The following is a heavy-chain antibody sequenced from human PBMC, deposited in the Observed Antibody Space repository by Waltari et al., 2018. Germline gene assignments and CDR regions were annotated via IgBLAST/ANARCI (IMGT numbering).Heavy chain of an antibody. D-gene: IGHD3-3*01. J-gene: IGHJ6*03. CDR1: GFTFSNAW. CDR3: TTVRFLEWSIALGYYYYMDV. CDR2: IKSKTDGGTT. Sequence: EVQLVESGGGLVKPGGSLRLSCAASGFTFSNAWMSWVRQAPGTGLEWVGRIKSKTDGGTTDYAAPVKGRFTISRDDSKNTLYLQMNSLKTEDTAVYYCTTVRFLEWSIALGYYYYMDVWGKGTTVTVSS. V-gene: IGHV3-15*01.